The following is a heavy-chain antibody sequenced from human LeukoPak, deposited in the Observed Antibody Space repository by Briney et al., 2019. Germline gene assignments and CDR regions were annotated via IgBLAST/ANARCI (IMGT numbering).Heavy chain of an antibody. Sequence: PGRSLRLSCATSGFTFSNFGMHWVRQAPGKGLEWVAFILYDGSNKYYADSVKGRFTISRDNSKNTLFVQMSSLRVDDTAVYYCAKDQWLGIDYWGQGTLVTVSS. CDR2: ILYDGSNK. CDR1: GFTFSNFG. V-gene: IGHV3-30*02. CDR3: AKDQWLGIDY. J-gene: IGHJ4*02. D-gene: IGHD6-19*01.